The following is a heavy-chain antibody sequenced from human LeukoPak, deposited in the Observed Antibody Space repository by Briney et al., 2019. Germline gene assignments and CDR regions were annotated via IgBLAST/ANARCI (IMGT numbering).Heavy chain of an antibody. CDR3: ARGYYYDSSPALIDY. Sequence: LSLTCTVSGASIRSNTECWGWIRQPPGKGLEWVSYISSSGSTIYYADSVKGRFTISRDNAKNSLYLQMNSLRAEDTAVYYCARGYYYDSSPALIDYWGQGTLVTVSS. CDR1: GASIRSNT. V-gene: IGHV3-11*01. D-gene: IGHD3-22*01. J-gene: IGHJ4*02. CDR2: ISSSGSTI.